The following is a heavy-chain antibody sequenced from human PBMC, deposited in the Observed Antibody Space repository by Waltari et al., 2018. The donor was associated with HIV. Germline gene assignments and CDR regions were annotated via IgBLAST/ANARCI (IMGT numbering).Heavy chain of an antibody. CDR2: INTRTGNP. CDR1: GYIFTTYA. Sequence: QVQLVQSGSELKKPGASVKVSCKASGYIFTTYAMNWVRQAPGQGLGWMGRINTRTGNPTYAQGFPGRFLFALDNTVSTAYLQISSLKTADTAVYYWAKTYCSSSTCIKGFDGNWFDPWGQGTLVTVSS. CDR3: AKTYCSSSTCIKGFDGNWFDP. V-gene: IGHV7-4-1*02. D-gene: IGHD2-2*01. J-gene: IGHJ5*02.